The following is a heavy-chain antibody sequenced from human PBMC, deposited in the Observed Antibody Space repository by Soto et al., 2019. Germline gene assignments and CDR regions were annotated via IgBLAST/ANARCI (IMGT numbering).Heavy chain of an antibody. D-gene: IGHD3-22*01. J-gene: IGHJ5*02. CDR1: GFTFSSYA. Sequence: GRSLRLSCSAYGFTFSSYAMHWVRQAPGKGLEYVSAISSNGGSTYYADSVKGRFTISRDNSKNTLYLQMSSLRAEDTAVYYCVKDLPITMIVVVPHRLAPRGQRTLVPVSS. CDR2: ISSNGGST. CDR3: VKDLPITMIVVVPHRLAP. V-gene: IGHV3-64D*08.